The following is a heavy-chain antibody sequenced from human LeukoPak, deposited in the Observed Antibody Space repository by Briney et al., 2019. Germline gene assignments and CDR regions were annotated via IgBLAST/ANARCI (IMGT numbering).Heavy chain of an antibody. J-gene: IGHJ4*02. V-gene: IGHV3-23*01. Sequence: GGSLRLSRAASGFTFSSYAMTWVRQAPGKGLEWLSAISGTGGSTFYADSVKGRFTISRDNSKDTLYLQMNSLRVEDTAVYYCAKPLYPNYDYVWGSYRSPFDYWGQGILVTVSS. CDR1: GFTFSSYA. CDR2: ISGTGGST. D-gene: IGHD3-16*02. CDR3: AKPLYPNYDYVWGSYRSPFDY.